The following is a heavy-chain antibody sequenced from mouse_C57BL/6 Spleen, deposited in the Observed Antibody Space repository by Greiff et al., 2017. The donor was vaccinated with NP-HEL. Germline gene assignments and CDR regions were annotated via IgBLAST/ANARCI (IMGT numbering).Heavy chain of an antibody. V-gene: IGHV1-7*01. Sequence: VQLQQSGAELAKPGASVKLSCKASGYTFTSYWMHWVKQRPGQGLEWIGYINPSSGYTKYNQKFKDKATLTADKSSSTAYMKLSSLTYEDSAVYYCARSITTVVATPHWYFGGWGTGTTVTVAS. CDR3: ARSITTVVATPHWYFGG. D-gene: IGHD1-1*01. CDR1: GYTFTSYW. CDR2: INPSSGYT. J-gene: IGHJ1*03.